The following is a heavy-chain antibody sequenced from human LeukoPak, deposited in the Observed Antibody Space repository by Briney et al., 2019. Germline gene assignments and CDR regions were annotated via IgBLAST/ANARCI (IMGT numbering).Heavy chain of an antibody. CDR3: AREDIVVVPAGRPEAYFQH. J-gene: IGHJ1*01. Sequence: PGGSLRLSCAASGFTFKNYWMHWVRQAPGKGPVWVSRINDGGSSTTYADSVKGRFTISRDDAKNTLYLQMNSLRAEDTAVYYCAREDIVVVPAGRPEAYFQHWGQGTLVTVSS. CDR1: GFTFKNYW. V-gene: IGHV3-74*01. D-gene: IGHD2-2*01. CDR2: INDGGSST.